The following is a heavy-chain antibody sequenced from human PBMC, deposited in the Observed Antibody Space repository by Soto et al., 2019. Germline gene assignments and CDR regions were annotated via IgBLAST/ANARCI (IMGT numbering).Heavy chain of an antibody. CDR1: GYTFTSYW. Sequence: GESLKISCKGSGYTFTSYWISWVRQMPGKGPEWMGRIDCSDSYIKYNPSFEGHVTISVDKSVSTAYMQWSSLKASDSAMYYCARHDGGGWPFDYWGLGTLVTVSS. CDR3: ARHDGGGWPFDY. D-gene: IGHD6-19*01. CDR2: IDCSDSYI. J-gene: IGHJ4*02. V-gene: IGHV5-10-1*01.